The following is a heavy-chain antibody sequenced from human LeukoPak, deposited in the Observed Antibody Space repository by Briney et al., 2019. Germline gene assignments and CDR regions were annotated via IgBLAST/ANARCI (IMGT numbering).Heavy chain of an antibody. CDR1: GDSISGFY. J-gene: IGHJ6*03. Sequence: SETLSLTCTVSGDSISGFYWSWIRQAAGKGLEWIGHIYTSGSTNYNPSLKSRVTISVDTSKNQLSLKLSSVTAADTAVYYCARAGPYDSSGYYYQYYYYMDVWGKGTTVTISS. CDR3: ARAGPYDSSGYYYQYYYYMDV. CDR2: IYTSGST. V-gene: IGHV4-4*07. D-gene: IGHD3-22*01.